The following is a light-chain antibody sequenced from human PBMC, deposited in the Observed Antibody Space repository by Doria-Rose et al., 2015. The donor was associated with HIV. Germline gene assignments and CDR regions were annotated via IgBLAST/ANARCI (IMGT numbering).Light chain of an antibody. CDR1: QSLLYTSTNY. Sequence: TPSPESLGMSLGERATFNCKSNQSLLYTSTNYLAWYQQKPGQPPKLLMYWASTRQSGVPARFSGSGSGTDFTLTISSLEAEDVAVYYCQQYYDTPSFGPGTTVDIK. J-gene: IGKJ3*01. CDR3: QQYYDTPS. V-gene: IGKV4-1*01. CDR2: WAS.